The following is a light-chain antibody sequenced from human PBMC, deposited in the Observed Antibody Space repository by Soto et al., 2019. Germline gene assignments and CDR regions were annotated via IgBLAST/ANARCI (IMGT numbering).Light chain of an antibody. Sequence: DIQMTQSPSSLSASVGDRVTLTCRASENIRTYLNWYQQRPGTAPKLLIYAASTLQSGVPSRFSGSGSGTEFNLTIGSLQPDDFATYYCQHSYTAPSSVTFGPGTKV. CDR2: AAS. CDR3: QHSYTAPSSVT. V-gene: IGKV1-39*01. CDR1: ENIRTY. J-gene: IGKJ1*01.